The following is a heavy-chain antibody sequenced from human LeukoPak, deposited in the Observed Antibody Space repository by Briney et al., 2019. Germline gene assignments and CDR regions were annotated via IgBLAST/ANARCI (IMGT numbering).Heavy chain of an antibody. J-gene: IGHJ4*02. CDR2: IYPGDSDT. CDR1: GYTFTSYW. Sequence: KVSCKASGYTFTSYWIGWVRQMPGKGLEWMGIIYPGDSDTRYSPSFQGQVTISADKSISTAYLQWSSLKASDTAMYYCARQSAPGALRSNFDYWGQGTLVTVSS. CDR3: ARQSAPGALRSNFDY. D-gene: IGHD4-17*01. V-gene: IGHV5-51*01.